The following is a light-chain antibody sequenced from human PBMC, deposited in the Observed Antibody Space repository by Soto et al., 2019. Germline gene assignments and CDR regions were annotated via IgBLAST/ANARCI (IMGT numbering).Light chain of an antibody. J-gene: IGLJ2*01. V-gene: IGLV1-44*01. CDR2: SND. Sequence: QTVVTQPPSASGTPGQRVTISCSGSSSNIGRNTVNWYQQLPGTAPKLLIYSNDRRPSGVPDRFSGSKSGTSASLAISGLQSEDEADYYCAAWDDSLNGPVFGGGTKVTVL. CDR1: SSNIGRNT. CDR3: AAWDDSLNGPV.